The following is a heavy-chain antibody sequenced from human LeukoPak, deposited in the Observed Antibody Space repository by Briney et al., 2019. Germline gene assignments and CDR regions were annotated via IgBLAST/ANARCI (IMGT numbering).Heavy chain of an antibody. CDR2: IRSSSSYI. J-gene: IGHJ4*02. D-gene: IGHD2-15*01. CDR3: ARGKDCSGGRCCYGTRTNHC. CDR1: GFTFSSYS. V-gene: IGHV3-21*01. Sequence: GGSLSLSCALSGFTFSSYSMKGARQAPGRALEWVLSIRSSSSYIYYADSVKGRFTIYRDSAKNTLYLKVNSLRAEHPAVFQCARGKDCSGGRCCYGTRTNHCLVQGSMVSVSS.